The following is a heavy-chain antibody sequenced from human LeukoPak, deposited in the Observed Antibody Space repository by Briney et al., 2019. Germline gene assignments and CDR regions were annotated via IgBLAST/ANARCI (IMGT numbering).Heavy chain of an antibody. D-gene: IGHD3-3*01. V-gene: IGHV3-30*03. CDR3: ARAEGGDFWSGYSDAFDI. CDR1: GFTFSSYG. CDR2: ISYDGSNK. J-gene: IGHJ3*02. Sequence: PGRSLRLSCAASGFTFSSYGMHWVRQAPGKGLEWVAVISYDGSNKYYADSVKGRFTISRDNSKNTLYLQMNSLRAEDTAVYYCARAEGGDFWSGYSDAFDIWGQGTMVTVSS.